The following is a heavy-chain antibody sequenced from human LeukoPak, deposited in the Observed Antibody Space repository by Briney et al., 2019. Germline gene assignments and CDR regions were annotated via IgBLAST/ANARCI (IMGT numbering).Heavy chain of an antibody. Sequence: GGSLRLSCAVSGFTVSSSYMSWVRQAPGRGLEWVSILYSGGSIFYADSVKGRFTISRDISKNMLHLQMNSLRADDTAVYYCARSSISSYYEDWGQGTLVTVSS. D-gene: IGHD1-26*01. CDR1: GFTVSSSY. J-gene: IGHJ4*02. V-gene: IGHV3-66*01. CDR3: ARSSISSYYED. CDR2: LYSGGSI.